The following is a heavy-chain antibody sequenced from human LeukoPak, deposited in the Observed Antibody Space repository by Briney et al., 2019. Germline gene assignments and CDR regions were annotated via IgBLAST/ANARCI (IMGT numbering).Heavy chain of an antibody. D-gene: IGHD2-2*01. CDR1: GFTFTRNA. Sequence: PGGSLRLSCAASGFTFTRNAMAWVCQAPGKGLEWVSAIDGSGGTTFYADSVKGRVTISRVQSTNTVYLQMNSLRADDTAVYYCAKAHCSSTSCSRADNWGQGTLVTVSS. CDR2: IDGSGGTT. V-gene: IGHV3-23*01. CDR3: AKAHCSSTSCSRADN. J-gene: IGHJ4*02.